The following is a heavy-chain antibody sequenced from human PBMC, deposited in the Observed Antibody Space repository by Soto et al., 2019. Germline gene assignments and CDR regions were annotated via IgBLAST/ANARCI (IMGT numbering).Heavy chain of an antibody. CDR2: IQTNGNI. V-gene: IGHV4-4*07. Sequence: PSETLSLTYSVSGGSLRGYHWSWIRQPAGKGLEWLGRIQTNGNIDYAPPLKSRVTISIDTSKNQFSLKVTSVTAADTAVYFCAKGAGPPWFDPWGQGTLVPVSS. J-gene: IGHJ5*02. CDR3: AKGAGPPWFDP. CDR1: GGSLRGYH.